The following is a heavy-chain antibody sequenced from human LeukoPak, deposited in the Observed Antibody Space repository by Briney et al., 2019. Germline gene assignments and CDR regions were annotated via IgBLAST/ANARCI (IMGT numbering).Heavy chain of an antibody. V-gene: IGHV3-23*01. Sequence: GGSLRLSCAASGFTFSSYAMSWVRQAPGKGLEWVSAISGRGGSTYYADSVKGRFTISRDNSKNTLYLQMNSLRAEDTAVCYCAKLASGYSSSWSVTPFDYWGQGTLVTVSS. CDR2: ISGRGGST. CDR3: AKLASGYSSSWSVTPFDY. D-gene: IGHD6-13*01. CDR1: GFTFSSYA. J-gene: IGHJ4*02.